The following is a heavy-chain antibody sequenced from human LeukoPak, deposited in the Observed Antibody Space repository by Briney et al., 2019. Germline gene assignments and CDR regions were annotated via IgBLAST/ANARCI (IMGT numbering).Heavy chain of an antibody. CDR1: GYTFTSYA. J-gene: IGHJ4*02. Sequence: GASVKVSCKASGYTFTSYAMNWVRQAPGQGLEWMVWNNTNTGNPTYAQGFTGRFVFSLDTSVSTAYLQISSLKAEDTAVYYCARVDSSGWFSSLDYWGQGTLVTVSS. CDR3: ARVDSSGWFSSLDY. V-gene: IGHV7-4-1*02. CDR2: NNTNTGNP. D-gene: IGHD6-19*01.